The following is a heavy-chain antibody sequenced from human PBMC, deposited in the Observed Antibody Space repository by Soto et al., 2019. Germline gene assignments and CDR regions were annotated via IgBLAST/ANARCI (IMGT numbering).Heavy chain of an antibody. CDR2: ISSSSSYI. D-gene: IGHD2-2*01. Sequence: EVQLVESGGGLVKPGGSLRLSCAASGFTFSSYSMNWVRQAPGKGLEWVSSISSSSSYIYYADSVKGRFTISRDNAKNSLYLQMNSLRAEDTAVYYCARDIVVVPEGVVIPSGYYYYGMDVWGQGTTVTVSS. CDR3: ARDIVVVPEGVVIPSGYYYYGMDV. CDR1: GFTFSSYS. V-gene: IGHV3-21*01. J-gene: IGHJ6*02.